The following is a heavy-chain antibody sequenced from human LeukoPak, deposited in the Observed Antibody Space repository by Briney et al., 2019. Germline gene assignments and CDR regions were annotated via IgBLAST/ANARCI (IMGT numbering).Heavy chain of an antibody. CDR1: GYSFTSYW. CDR2: IYPGDSDT. J-gene: IGHJ4*02. Sequence: GESLKISCKGSGYSFTSYWIGWVRQMPGKGLEWMGIIYPGDSDTRYSPSFQGQVTISADKSINTAYLQWSSLKASDTAMYYCARRSLAAAGALNFDYWGQGTLVTVSS. V-gene: IGHV5-51*01. CDR3: ARRSLAAAGALNFDY. D-gene: IGHD6-13*01.